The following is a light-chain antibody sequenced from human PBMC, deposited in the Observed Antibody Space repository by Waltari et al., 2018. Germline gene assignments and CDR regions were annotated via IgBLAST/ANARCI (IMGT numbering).Light chain of an antibody. Sequence: QSVLTQPPSVSGAPGQRVSISCTGTGSNLGAGYDVHWYQQLPGKAPKLRIYGTGSRPPGVLDLCFGSRSGTSAARAITGLQAEDEADYYCQSYDTSLSVVFGGGTKLTVL. CDR1: GSNLGAGYD. CDR3: QSYDTSLSVV. J-gene: IGLJ2*01. CDR2: GTG. V-gene: IGLV1-40*01.